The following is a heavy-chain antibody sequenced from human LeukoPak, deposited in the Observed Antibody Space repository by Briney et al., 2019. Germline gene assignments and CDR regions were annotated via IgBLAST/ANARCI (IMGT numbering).Heavy chain of an antibody. V-gene: IGHV4-39*01. J-gene: IGHJ4*02. CDR1: GGSISSSRYY. CDR2: IYYGGST. CDR3: ARRYYYYSSGYAAPFDY. Sequence: PSETMSLTCPLSGGSISSSRYYWGWIRQPPGKGLEWIGSIYYGGSTYYNPSLKNRVTISVDTSKKQFSLKLSSVTAADTAVYYCARRYYYYSSGYAAPFDYWGQGTLVTVSS. D-gene: IGHD3-22*01.